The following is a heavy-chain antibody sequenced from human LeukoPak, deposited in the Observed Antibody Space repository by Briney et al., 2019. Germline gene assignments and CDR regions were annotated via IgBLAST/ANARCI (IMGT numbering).Heavy chain of an antibody. CDR2: IYHSGTT. Sequence: SETLSLTCAVSGYSISTSYSWGWIRQPPGKGLEWIGGIYHSGTTYYNPSLKSRVTISVDTSKNQFSLILSSVNASDTAVYYCAREGGIRLGELSSFDPWGQGTLVIVSS. CDR1: GYSISTSYS. CDR3: AREGGIRLGELSSFDP. J-gene: IGHJ5*02. V-gene: IGHV4-38-2*02. D-gene: IGHD3-16*02.